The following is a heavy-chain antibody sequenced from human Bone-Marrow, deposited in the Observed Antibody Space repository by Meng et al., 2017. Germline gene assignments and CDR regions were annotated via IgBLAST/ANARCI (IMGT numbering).Heavy chain of an antibody. CDR1: GGSINSSRYY. CDR2: IYYSGST. J-gene: IGHJ3*02. CDR3: ARVLEWELRLNAFDI. V-gene: IGHV4-39*07. D-gene: IGHD1-26*01. Sequence: SETLSLTCTVSGGSINSSRYYWGWIRQPPGKGLEWVGSIYYSGSTYYNPSLKSRGTISLDTSKNQFSLKLSSVTAADTAVYYCARVLEWELRLNAFDIWGQGTMVTVSS.